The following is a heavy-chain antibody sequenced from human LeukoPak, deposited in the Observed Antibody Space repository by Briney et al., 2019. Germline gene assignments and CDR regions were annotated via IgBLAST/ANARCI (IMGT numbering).Heavy chain of an antibody. V-gene: IGHV3-30*18. CDR3: AKDLVTIFGVVNTPLDY. CDR1: GFTLSSSG. Sequence: GGSLRLSCAASGFTLSSSGMHWVRQAPGKGLEWVAVISYDGSSKYYADSVKGRFTVSRDSSKNTLYLHMNSLRAEDTTVYHCAKDLVTIFGVVNTPLDYWGQGTLVTVSS. J-gene: IGHJ4*02. CDR2: ISYDGSSK. D-gene: IGHD3-3*01.